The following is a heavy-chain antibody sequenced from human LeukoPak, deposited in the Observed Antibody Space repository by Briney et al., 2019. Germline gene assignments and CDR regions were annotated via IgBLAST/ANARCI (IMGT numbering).Heavy chain of an antibody. J-gene: IGHJ5*02. V-gene: IGHV4-38-2*02. Sequence: PSETLSLTCTVSGYSISSGYYWGWIRQPPGKGLEWIRSTYHSGSTYYNPSLKSRVTISVDTSKNQFSLKLSSVTAADTAVYYCARGGNSKNWFDPWGQGTPVTVSS. CDR3: ARGGNSKNWFDP. D-gene: IGHD1-1*01. CDR1: GYSISSGYY. CDR2: TYHSGST.